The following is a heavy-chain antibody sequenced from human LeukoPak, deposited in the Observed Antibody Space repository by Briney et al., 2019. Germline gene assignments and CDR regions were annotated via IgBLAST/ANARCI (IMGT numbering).Heavy chain of an antibody. CDR3: ARGRYSSSWYIYYYYMDV. CDR1: GYTFTSYD. Sequence: RASVKVFSKASGYTFTSYDINWLRQATGQGLEWMGWINPNSGNTGYAQKFQGRVTMTRNTSISTAYMELSSLRSEDTAVYYCARGRYSSSWYIYYYYMDVWGKGTTVTISS. D-gene: IGHD6-13*01. CDR2: INPNSGNT. V-gene: IGHV1-8*01. J-gene: IGHJ6*03.